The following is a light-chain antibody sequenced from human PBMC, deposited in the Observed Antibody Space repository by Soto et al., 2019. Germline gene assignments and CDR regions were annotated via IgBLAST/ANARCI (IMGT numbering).Light chain of an antibody. CDR1: QNIRSW. CDR2: KAS. Sequence: DIQMTQSPSTLSASVGDRVTITCRASQNIRSWLAWYQQKPRKAPRVLTYKASSFERGVPSRFSGSGSGTSFTRSIGSLKPDDSANYFFQQYYRSSKFGGCTKVEIK. CDR3: QQYYRSSK. J-gene: IGKJ4*02. V-gene: IGKV1-5*03.